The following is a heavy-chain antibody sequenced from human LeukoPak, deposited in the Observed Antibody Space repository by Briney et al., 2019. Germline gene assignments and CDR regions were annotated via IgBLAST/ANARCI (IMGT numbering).Heavy chain of an antibody. V-gene: IGHV1-24*01. CDR1: GYTLTELS. J-gene: IGHJ4*02. D-gene: IGHD3-16*01. CDR3: ARNHLGLGL. Sequence: ASVKVSCKVSGYTLTELSMHWVRQAPGKGLEWMGGFDPEDGETIYAQKFQGRVTMTEDTSTDTAYMELASLRFDDTAIYYCARNHLGLGLWGQGTLVTVSS. CDR2: FDPEDGET.